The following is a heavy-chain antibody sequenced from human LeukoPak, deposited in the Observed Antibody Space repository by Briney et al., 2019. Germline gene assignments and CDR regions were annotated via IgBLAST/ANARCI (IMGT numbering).Heavy chain of an antibody. CDR3: VINSGYDSPLDY. Sequence: ASVKVSCKASGYTFTSYYMHWVRQAPGQGLEWMGWINPNSGGTNYAQKFQGWVTMTRDTSISTAYMELSRLRSDDTAVYYCVINSGYDSPLDYWGQGTLVTVSS. J-gene: IGHJ4*02. V-gene: IGHV1-2*04. D-gene: IGHD5-12*01. CDR1: GYTFTSYY. CDR2: INPNSGGT.